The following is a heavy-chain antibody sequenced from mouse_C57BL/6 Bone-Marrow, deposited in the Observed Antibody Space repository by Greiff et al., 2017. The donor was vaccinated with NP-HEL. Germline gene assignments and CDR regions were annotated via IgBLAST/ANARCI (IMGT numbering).Heavy chain of an antibody. Sequence: EVKLMESGGGLVQPGGSLKLSCAASGFTFSDYGMAWVRQAPRKGPEWVAFISNLAYSIYYADTVTGRFTISRENAKNTLYLEMSSLRSEDTAMYYCARPQSTMVTTGFAYWGQGTLVTVSA. CDR2: ISNLAYSI. CDR1: GFTFSDYG. CDR3: ARPQSTMVTTGFAY. D-gene: IGHD2-2*01. V-gene: IGHV5-15*01. J-gene: IGHJ3*01.